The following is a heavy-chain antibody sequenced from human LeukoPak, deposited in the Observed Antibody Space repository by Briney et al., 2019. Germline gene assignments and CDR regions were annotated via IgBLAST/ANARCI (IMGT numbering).Heavy chain of an antibody. Sequence: GESLKISCKGSGYSFTSYWIGWVRQMPGKGLEWMGIIYPGDSDTRYSPSFQGQVTISADKSISTAYLQWSSLKASDTAMYYCASRLEGYSSSWSPVDDAFDIWGQGTMVTVSS. J-gene: IGHJ3*02. CDR2: IYPGDSDT. D-gene: IGHD6-13*01. V-gene: IGHV5-51*01. CDR1: GYSFTSYW. CDR3: ASRLEGYSSSWSPVDDAFDI.